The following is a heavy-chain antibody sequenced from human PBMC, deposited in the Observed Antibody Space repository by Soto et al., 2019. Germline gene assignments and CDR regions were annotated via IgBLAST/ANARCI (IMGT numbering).Heavy chain of an antibody. CDR3: ARVRYGDYIDY. J-gene: IGHJ4*02. Sequence: GGSLRLSCAASGFRFSSYAMGWVRQAPGKGLEWVSVINGIGDSTYYADSVKGRFTISRDNSKDTLYVQMNSLRAEDAAVYYCARVRYGDYIDYWGQGTLVTVSS. CDR1: GFRFSSYA. D-gene: IGHD4-17*01. CDR2: INGIGDST. V-gene: IGHV3-23*01.